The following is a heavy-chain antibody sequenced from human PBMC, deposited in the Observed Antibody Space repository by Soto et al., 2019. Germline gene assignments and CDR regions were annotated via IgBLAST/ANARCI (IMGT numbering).Heavy chain of an antibody. D-gene: IGHD2-15*01. V-gene: IGHV1-69*08. CDR3: ARVERLVEGWFDP. Sequence: QVQLVQSGAEVKKPGSSVKVSCKASGGTFSSYTISWVRQAPGQGLEWMGRIIPILGTANYAQKFQGRVTITADKSTSTAYMELSSLRSEDTAVYYCARVERLVEGWFDPWGQGTLVTVSS. CDR2: IIPILGTA. CDR1: GGTFSSYT. J-gene: IGHJ5*02.